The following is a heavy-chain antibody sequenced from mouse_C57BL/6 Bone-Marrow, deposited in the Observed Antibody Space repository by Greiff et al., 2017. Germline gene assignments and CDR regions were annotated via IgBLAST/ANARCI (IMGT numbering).Heavy chain of an antibody. D-gene: IGHD1-1*01. Sequence: VQLQQSGAELVRPGTSVKVSCKASGYAFTNYLIEWVKQRPGQGLEWIGVINPGSGGTNYNEKFKGKATLTADKSSSTAYMQLSSLTSEDSAVYFCARPDYYGSSYVDWFAYWGQGTLVTVSA. CDR3: ARPDYYGSSYVDWFAY. CDR1: GYAFTNYL. CDR2: INPGSGGT. J-gene: IGHJ3*01. V-gene: IGHV1-54*01.